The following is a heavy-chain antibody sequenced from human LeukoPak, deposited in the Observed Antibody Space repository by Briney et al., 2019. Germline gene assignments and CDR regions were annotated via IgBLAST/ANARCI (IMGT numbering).Heavy chain of an antibody. CDR3: AKDRLAAAGRLLDY. V-gene: IGHV3-30*02. CDR2: IRYDGSNK. Sequence: GGSLRLSCAASGFTFSSYGMHWVRQAPGKGLEWVAFIRYDGSNKYYADSVKGRFTISRDNSKNTLYLQMNSLRAEDTAVYYCAKDRLAAAGRLLDYWGQGTLVTVSS. J-gene: IGHJ4*02. D-gene: IGHD6-13*01. CDR1: GFTFSSYG.